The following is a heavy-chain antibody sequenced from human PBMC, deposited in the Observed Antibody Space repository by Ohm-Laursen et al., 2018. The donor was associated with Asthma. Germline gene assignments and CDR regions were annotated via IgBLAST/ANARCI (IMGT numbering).Heavy chain of an antibody. Sequence: RSLRLSCAASGYTFSSYGMHWVRQAPGKGLEWVAVIWYDGSNKYYADSVKGRFTISRDNSKNTLYLQMNSLRAEDTAVYYCARDLFSTEHYYYYGMDVWGQGTTVTVSS. CDR2: IWYDGSNK. CDR1: GYTFSSYG. J-gene: IGHJ6*02. CDR3: ARDLFSTEHYYYYGMDV. V-gene: IGHV3-33*08. D-gene: IGHD4-17*01.